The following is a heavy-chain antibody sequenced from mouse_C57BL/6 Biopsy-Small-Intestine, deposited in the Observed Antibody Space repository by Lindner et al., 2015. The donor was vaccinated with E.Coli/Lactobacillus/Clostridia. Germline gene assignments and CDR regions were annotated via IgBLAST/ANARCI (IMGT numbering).Heavy chain of an antibody. CDR1: GYTLTDLA. J-gene: IGHJ4*01. CDR3: ATLYDFWSGYYKGHWFDP. CDR2: FDPEDGET. V-gene: IGHV1-18*01. D-gene: IGHD1-1*01. Sequence: SVKVSCKVSGYTLTDLAIHWVRQAPGKGLEWMGGFDPEDGETIYSQNFQGRVTMTEDTSTDTACMELSSLRSEDTAVYYCATLYDFWSGYYKGHWFDPWGQGTLVSVSS.